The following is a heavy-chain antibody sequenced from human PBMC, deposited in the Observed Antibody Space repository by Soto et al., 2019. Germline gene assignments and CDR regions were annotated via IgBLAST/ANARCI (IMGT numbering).Heavy chain of an antibody. V-gene: IGHV2-5*02. CDR2: INWDDDK. J-gene: IGHJ5*02. CDR3: AHRRGFGELTFDP. D-gene: IGHD3-10*01. Sequence: QITFKESGPTLVTPTQTLTLTCTFSGFSRSTSELGVGRIRQPPGKALDWLALINWDDDKRYNPSLKSTLTIPQDTSKDLVVLTLTNMDPVDTATYYCAHRRGFGELTFDPWGEGTLVTVSS. CDR1: GFSRSTSELG.